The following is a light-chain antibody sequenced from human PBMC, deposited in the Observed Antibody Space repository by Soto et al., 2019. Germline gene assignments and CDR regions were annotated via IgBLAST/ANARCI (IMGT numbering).Light chain of an antibody. CDR3: QQYGGSPWT. CDR1: QSVRRTY. Sequence: EIVLTQSPGTVSLSPGERATLSCRASQSVRRTYLAWYQQKPGQPPRLLIYGASSRATGIPDRFSGSGSGTDFTLTISRLEPEDFAVYYCQQYGGSPWTFGQGTKVEVK. V-gene: IGKV3-20*01. CDR2: GAS. J-gene: IGKJ1*01.